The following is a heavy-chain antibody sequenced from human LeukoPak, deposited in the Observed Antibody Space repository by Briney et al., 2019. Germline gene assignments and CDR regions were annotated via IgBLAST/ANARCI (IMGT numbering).Heavy chain of an antibody. D-gene: IGHD1-26*01. CDR1: GGSFSGYY. V-gene: IGHV4-34*01. CDR2: INHSGST. Sequence: SETLSLTCAVYGGSFSGYYWSWIRQPPGKGLEWIGEINHSGSTNYNPSLKSRVTISVDTSKNQFSLKLSSVTAADTAVYYCARRQRAGATRRYYFDYWGQGTLVTVSS. CDR3: ARRQRAGATRRYYFDY. J-gene: IGHJ4*02.